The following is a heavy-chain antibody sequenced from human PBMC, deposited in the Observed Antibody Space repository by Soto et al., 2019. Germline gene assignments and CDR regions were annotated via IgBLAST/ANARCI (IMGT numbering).Heavy chain of an antibody. V-gene: IGHV1-3*01. Sequence: ASVKVSCKASGYTFTSYAMHWVRQAPGQRLEWMGWINAGNGNTKYSQKFQGRVTITRDTSASTAYMELSSLRSEDTAVYYCARDYDFWSGPDLNYGMDVWGQGTTVTVSS. CDR2: INAGNGNT. CDR3: ARDYDFWSGPDLNYGMDV. CDR1: GYTFTSYA. J-gene: IGHJ6*02. D-gene: IGHD3-3*01.